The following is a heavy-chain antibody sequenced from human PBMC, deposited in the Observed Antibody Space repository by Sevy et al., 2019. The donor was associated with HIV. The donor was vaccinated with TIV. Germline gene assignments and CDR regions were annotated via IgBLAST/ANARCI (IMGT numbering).Heavy chain of an antibody. Sequence: SENLSLTCTVSGDSGDRTIYYWTWIRQPPGKALEWIGFISHSGYTSYNASLKSRVVLSIDAARNQFSLKLTSVQAAHTAIYYCARGAYVHGGLYFDLWGQGSLVTVSS. CDR1: GDSGDRTIYY. CDR3: ARGAYVHGGLYFDL. J-gene: IGHJ4*02. V-gene: IGHV4-61*01. D-gene: IGHD2-15*01. CDR2: ISHSGYT.